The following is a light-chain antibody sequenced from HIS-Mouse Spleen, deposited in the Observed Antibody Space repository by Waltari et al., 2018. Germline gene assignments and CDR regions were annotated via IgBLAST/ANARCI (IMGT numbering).Light chain of an antibody. CDR2: EGS. J-gene: IGLJ3*02. CDR3: CSYAGSSTYWV. Sequence: LTQPASVSGSPGQSITISCTETSSDVGSYNLVSWYQQHPGKAPKLMIYEGSKRPSGVSNRFSGSKSGNTASLTISGLQAEDEADYYCCSYAGSSTYWVFGGGTKLTVL. V-gene: IGLV2-23*01. CDR1: SSDVGSYNL.